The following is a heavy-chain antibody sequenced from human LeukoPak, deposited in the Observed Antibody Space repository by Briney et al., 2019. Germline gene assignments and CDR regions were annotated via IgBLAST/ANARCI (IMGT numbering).Heavy chain of an antibody. CDR1: GFTFSTYW. Sequence: GGSLRLSRAASGFTFSTYWMHWVRQAPGKGLEWVSSISSSSSYIYYADSVKGRFTISRDNAKNSLYLQMNSLRAEDTAVYYCARENSRADYWGQGTLVTVSS. V-gene: IGHV3-21*01. CDR3: ARENSRADY. D-gene: IGHD2/OR15-2a*01. CDR2: ISSSSSYI. J-gene: IGHJ4*02.